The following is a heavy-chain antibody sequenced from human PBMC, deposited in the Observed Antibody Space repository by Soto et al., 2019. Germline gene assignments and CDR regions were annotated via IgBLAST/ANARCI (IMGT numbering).Heavy chain of an antibody. CDR3: TTDITVASANGGR. Sequence: DVQLVASGGGLLKPAESLRLSCAASGFNFNIAWLNWVRQAPGKGLEWVGRSRTNTEGGTTDYAAPVKGRFTISRDDSRNSLYLQMNSPQTEDTAVYYCTTDITVASANGGRWGQGSLVTVSS. D-gene: IGHD1-20*01. CDR1: GFNFNIAW. J-gene: IGHJ4*02. CDR2: SRTNTEGGTT. V-gene: IGHV3-15*07.